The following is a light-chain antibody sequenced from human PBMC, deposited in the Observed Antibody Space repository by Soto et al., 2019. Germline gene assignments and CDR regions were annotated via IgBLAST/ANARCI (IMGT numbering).Light chain of an antibody. Sequence: QLTQSPSSLSASVGDSVIITCRATHDLFNFPAWYQQKPGKAPNLLIYGGSSLHSGVPSRFNGSGSGRDFTRTINRLQPEDFATYFWLQTTYRPHTFGQGTRLEIK. J-gene: IGKJ2*01. V-gene: IGKV1-9*01. CDR2: GGS. CDR1: HDLFNF. CDR3: LQTTYRPHT.